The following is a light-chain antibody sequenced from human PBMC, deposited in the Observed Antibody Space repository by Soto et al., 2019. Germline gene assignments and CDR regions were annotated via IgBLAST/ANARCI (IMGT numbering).Light chain of an antibody. J-gene: IGKJ1*01. CDR2: TAC. CDR3: QQHNSYPRT. V-gene: IGKV1-5*03. CDR1: QSISTG. Sequence: DIQMTQSPSTLSASVGDRVTITCRASQSISTGLAWYQQKPGKAPKLLIYTACNLERGVPSRLSGSGSGTEFTLTISSLQLDDFATYYYQQHNSYPRTFGQGTKVDMK.